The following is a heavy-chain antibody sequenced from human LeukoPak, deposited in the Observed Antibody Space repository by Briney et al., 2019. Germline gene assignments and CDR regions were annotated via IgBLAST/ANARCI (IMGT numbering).Heavy chain of an antibody. CDR1: GFTFSSYA. Sequence: GGSLRLSCAASGFTFSSYAMSWVRQAPGKGLEWVSAISGSGGSTYYADSVKGRFTISRDNSKNTLYLQMNSLRAEDTAVYYCAAPNPAYCGGDCYYYYYYYMDVWGKGNTVTVSS. D-gene: IGHD2-21*01. V-gene: IGHV3-23*01. CDR3: AAPNPAYCGGDCYYYYYYYMDV. J-gene: IGHJ6*03. CDR2: ISGSGGST.